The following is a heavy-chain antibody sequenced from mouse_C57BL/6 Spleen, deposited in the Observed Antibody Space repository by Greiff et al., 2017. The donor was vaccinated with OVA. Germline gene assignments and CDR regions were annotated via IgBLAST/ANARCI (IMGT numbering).Heavy chain of an antibody. CDR2: LDPETGGT. CDR1: GYTFTDYE. D-gene: IGHD3-1*01. V-gene: IGHV1-15*01. J-gene: IGHJ3*01. CDR3: TGSGYIWCAY. Sequence: QVHVKQSGAELVRPGASVTLSCKASGYTFTDYEMHWVKQTPVHGLEWIGSLDPETGGTSYNQKFKGKAILTADKSSSTAYMELRSLTSEDSAVYYCTGSGYIWCAYWGQGTLVTVSA.